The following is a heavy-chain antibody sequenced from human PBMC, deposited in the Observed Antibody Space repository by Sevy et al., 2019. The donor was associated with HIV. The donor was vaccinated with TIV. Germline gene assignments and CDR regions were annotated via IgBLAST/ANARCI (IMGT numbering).Heavy chain of an antibody. CDR2: ISSSSSYI. CDR1: GFTFSSYS. D-gene: IGHD6-19*01. Sequence: GGSLRLSCAASGFTFSSYSMNWVRQAPGKGLEWVSSISSSSSYIYYADSVKGRFTISRDNAKNSLYLQMNSLRAEDTAVYYCARDKDSSGWSRDYWGQGTLVTVSS. V-gene: IGHV3-21*01. J-gene: IGHJ4*02. CDR3: ARDKDSSGWSRDY.